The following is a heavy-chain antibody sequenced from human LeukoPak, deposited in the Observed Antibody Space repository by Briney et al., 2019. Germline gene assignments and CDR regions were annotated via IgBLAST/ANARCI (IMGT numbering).Heavy chain of an antibody. Sequence: GGSLRLSCGASGFTFSSYSMNWVRQAPGKGLEWVSSISSSGSTIYYADSVKGRFTISRDNAKNSLYLQMNSLRAEDTAVYYCAELGITMIGGVWGKGTTVTISS. D-gene: IGHD3-10*02. CDR3: AELGITMIGGV. CDR1: GFTFSSYS. J-gene: IGHJ6*04. V-gene: IGHV3-48*04. CDR2: ISSSGSTI.